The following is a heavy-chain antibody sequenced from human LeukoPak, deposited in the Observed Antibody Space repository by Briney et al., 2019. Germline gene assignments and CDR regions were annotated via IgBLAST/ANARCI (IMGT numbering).Heavy chain of an antibody. CDR2: INPNSGGT. CDR1: GYTFTGYY. D-gene: IGHD5-12*01. J-gene: IGHJ4*02. V-gene: IGHV1-2*02. Sequence: ASVKVSCKASGYTFTGYYMHWVRQAPGQGLEWMGWINPNSGGTNYAQKFQGRVTMTRDTSISTAYMELSRLRSDDTAVYYCAKDHSGYDAGPYYFDYWGQGTLVTVSS. CDR3: AKDHSGYDAGPYYFDY.